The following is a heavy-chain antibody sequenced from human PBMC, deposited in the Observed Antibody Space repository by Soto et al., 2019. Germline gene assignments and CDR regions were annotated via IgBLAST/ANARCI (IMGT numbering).Heavy chain of an antibody. J-gene: IGHJ3*02. Sequence: RASVKISCKGSGYSFPSYWIGWVRQMPGKGLEWMGIIYPGDSDTRYSPSFQGQVTISADKSISTAYLQWSSLKASDTAMYYCATRHGSGGSSYAFDIWGQGTMVTVSS. CDR2: IYPGDSDT. CDR1: GYSFPSYW. CDR3: ATRHGSGGSSYAFDI. D-gene: IGHD2-15*01. V-gene: IGHV5-51*01.